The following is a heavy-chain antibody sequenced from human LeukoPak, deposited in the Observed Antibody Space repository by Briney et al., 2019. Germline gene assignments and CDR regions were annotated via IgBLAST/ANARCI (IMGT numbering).Heavy chain of an antibody. D-gene: IGHD3-22*01. Sequence: GGSLRLSCAASGFTFSSYAMHWVRQAPGKGLEWVANIKQDGSEKYYVDSVKGRFTISRDNAKNSLYLQMNSLRAEDTAVYYCARDSLTMIVGRQKRGLDYWGQGTLVTVSS. J-gene: IGHJ4*02. V-gene: IGHV3-7*01. CDR2: IKQDGSEK. CDR3: ARDSLTMIVGRQKRGLDY. CDR1: GFTFSSYA.